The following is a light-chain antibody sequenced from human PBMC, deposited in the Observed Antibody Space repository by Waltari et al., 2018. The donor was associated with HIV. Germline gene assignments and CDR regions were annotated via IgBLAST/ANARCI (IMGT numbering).Light chain of an antibody. CDR3: QAWGSSTVV. CDR2: QDT. V-gene: IGLV3-1*01. J-gene: IGLJ2*01. CDR1: KLGTPY. Sequence: SYELIQPPSVSVSPGQTANITCSGDKLGTPYVCWHQPMLAQSPQLVTSQDTRRSSGIHERFSGSNSGNTATLTIGGTQAMDEADYYCQAWGSSTVVFGGGTKLTVL.